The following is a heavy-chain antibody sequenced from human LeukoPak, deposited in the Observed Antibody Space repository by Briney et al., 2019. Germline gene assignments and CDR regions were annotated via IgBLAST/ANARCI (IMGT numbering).Heavy chain of an antibody. D-gene: IGHD6-13*01. CDR2: INPSGGST. CDR1: GYTCTSYY. V-gene: IGHV1-46*01. J-gene: IGHJ4*02. Sequence: ASVKVSCMASGYTCTSYYLQWVRQAPGQGLEWMVVINPSGGSTTYAQKFQGRATLTRDTSTTTVHMALSSLRSEATAVSYCARTDSSSGCVDYCGQGTPVTVSS. CDR3: ARTDSSSGCVDY.